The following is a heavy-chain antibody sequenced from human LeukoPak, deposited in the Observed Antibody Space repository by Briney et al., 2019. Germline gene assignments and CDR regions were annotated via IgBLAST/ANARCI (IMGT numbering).Heavy chain of an antibody. J-gene: IGHJ4*02. D-gene: IGHD6-19*01. Sequence: GGSLRLSCATSGFTFSNYEMNWIRQAPGKGLEWVSYITTSGGIKSYADSVKGRFTIFRDNAKNSVYLQINSLRAEDTAVYYCARDGVVDSSGWYVDYWGQGTLVTVSS. CDR3: ARDGVVDSSGWYVDY. CDR1: GFTFSNYE. CDR2: ITTSGGIK. V-gene: IGHV3-48*03.